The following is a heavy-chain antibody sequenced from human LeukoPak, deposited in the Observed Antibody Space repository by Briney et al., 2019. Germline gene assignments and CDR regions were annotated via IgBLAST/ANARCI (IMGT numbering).Heavy chain of an antibody. CDR2: INPSGGST. CDR1: GYTFTSYY. V-gene: IGHV1-46*01. J-gene: IGHJ4*02. CDR3: AGDETDYYGSGSPSDY. Sequence: ASVKVSCKASGYTFTSYYMRWVRQAPGQGLEWMGIINPSGGSTSYAQKFQGRVTMTRDTSTSTVYMELSSLRSEDTAVYYCAGDETDYYGSGSPSDYWGQGTLVTVSS. D-gene: IGHD3-10*01.